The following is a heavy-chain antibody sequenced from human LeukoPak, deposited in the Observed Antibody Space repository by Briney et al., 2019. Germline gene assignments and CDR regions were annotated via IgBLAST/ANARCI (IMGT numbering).Heavy chain of an antibody. CDR2: ISSSSTLI. V-gene: IGHV3-21*01. J-gene: IGHJ3*02. CDR1: GFTFNGYS. CDR3: ASGYYYDSSGFQSHAFDI. Sequence: PGGSLRLSCAASGFTFNGYSMNWVRQAPGKGLEWVSSISSSSTLIYYADSMKGRFTISRDNAKNSLYLHMNSLRAEDTAVYYCASGYYYDSSGFQSHAFDIWGQGTMVTVSS. D-gene: IGHD3-22*01.